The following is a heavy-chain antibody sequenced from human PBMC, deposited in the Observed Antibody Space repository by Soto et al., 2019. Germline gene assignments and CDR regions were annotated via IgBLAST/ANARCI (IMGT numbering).Heavy chain of an antibody. CDR3: ARGVMVRGVYYFDY. D-gene: IGHD3-10*01. Sequence: QVQLVQSGAEVKKPGSSVKVSCKASGGTFSSYAISWVRQAPGQGLEWMGGIIPIFGTANYAQKFQGRVTITANKPPSKAYMELSSLRSEDTAVYYCARGVMVRGVYYFDYWGQGTLVTVSS. V-gene: IGHV1-69*06. CDR1: GGTFSSYA. J-gene: IGHJ4*02. CDR2: IIPIFGTA.